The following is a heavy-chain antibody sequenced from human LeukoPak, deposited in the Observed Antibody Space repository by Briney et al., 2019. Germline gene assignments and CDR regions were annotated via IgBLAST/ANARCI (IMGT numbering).Heavy chain of an antibody. D-gene: IGHD2-2*01. CDR3: ASLVVPAAYEWGWFDP. CDR1: GYTLTELS. CDR2: FDPEDGET. V-gene: IGHV1-24*01. J-gene: IGHJ5*02. Sequence: ASVKVSCKVSGYTLTELSMHWVRQAPGKGLEWMGGFDPEDGETIYAQKFQGRVTMTEDTSTDTAYMELSSLRSDDTAVYYCASLVVPAAYEWGWFDPWGQGTLVTVSS.